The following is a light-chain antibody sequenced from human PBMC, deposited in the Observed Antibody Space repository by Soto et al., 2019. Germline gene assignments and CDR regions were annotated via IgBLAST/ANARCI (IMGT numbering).Light chain of an antibody. V-gene: IGKV3-11*01. CDR1: QSVSSY. Sequence: ILVTHSPGTLSVSPAEIATLSCRASQSVSSYLLWYQQKPGQTPRLLIYDASNRATGIPARFSGSGSETDFTLTISSLEPEDFAVYYCQHRMNWPLTFGQGTRLEIK. CDR3: QHRMNWPLT. CDR2: DAS. J-gene: IGKJ5*01.